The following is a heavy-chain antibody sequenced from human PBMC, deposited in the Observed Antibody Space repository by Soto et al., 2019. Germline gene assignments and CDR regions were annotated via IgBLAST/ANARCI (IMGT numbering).Heavy chain of an antibody. V-gene: IGHV5-51*01. CDR3: ARQATYDFRSGYYVDP. J-gene: IGHJ5*02. CDR2: IYPRDSDT. CDR1: GYSFTNYW. D-gene: IGHD3-3*01. Sequence: PGESLKISCKGSGYSFTNYWIAWVRQMPGKGLEWMGVIYPRDSDTKYSPSFQGQVTISADKSISTAYLQWSSLKASDTAIYYCARQATYDFRSGYYVDPWGQGTRVTVS.